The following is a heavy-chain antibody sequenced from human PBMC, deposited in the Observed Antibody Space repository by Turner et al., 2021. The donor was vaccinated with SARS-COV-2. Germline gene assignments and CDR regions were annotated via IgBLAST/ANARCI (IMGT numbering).Heavy chain of an antibody. CDR2: IWYDGSNK. J-gene: IGHJ4*02. V-gene: IGHV3-33*06. Sequence: QVQLVESGGGVVQPGRSLRLSCAASGFTFSRYGMHWVRQAPGKGLEWVEVIWYDGSNKYYADSVKGRFTISRDNSKNTLYLQMNSLRAEDTAVYYCAKAGFGYSSGWGYFDYWGQGTLVTVSS. CDR3: AKAGFGYSSGWGYFDY. CDR1: GFTFSRYG. D-gene: IGHD6-19*01.